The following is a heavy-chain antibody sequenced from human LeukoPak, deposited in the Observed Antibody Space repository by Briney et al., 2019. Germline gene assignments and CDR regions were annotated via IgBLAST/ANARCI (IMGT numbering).Heavy chain of an antibody. D-gene: IGHD2-2*01. CDR1: GFTFSSYG. V-gene: IGHV3-30*18. CDR3: AKDRFLEVPAAIWFDP. Sequence: PGGSLRLSCAASGFTFSSYGMHWVRQAPGKGLEWVAVISYDGSNKYYADSVKGRFTISRDNSKNTLYLQMNSLRAEDTAVYYCAKDRFLEVPAAIWFDPWGQGTLVTVSS. CDR2: ISYDGSNK. J-gene: IGHJ5*02.